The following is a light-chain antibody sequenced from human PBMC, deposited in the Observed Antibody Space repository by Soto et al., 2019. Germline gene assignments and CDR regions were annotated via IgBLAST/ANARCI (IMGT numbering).Light chain of an antibody. CDR3: LQDYNYPWT. CDR1: QAIRVD. Sequence: AIPMTQSPSSLSASVGDRVTITCRASQAIRVDLAWYQQKPGKAPKLLIYAASSLHSGVPSRFSGSGSGTDFTLTISSLQPEDFATYYCLQDYNYPWTFGQGTKVEIK. J-gene: IGKJ1*01. V-gene: IGKV1-6*01. CDR2: AAS.